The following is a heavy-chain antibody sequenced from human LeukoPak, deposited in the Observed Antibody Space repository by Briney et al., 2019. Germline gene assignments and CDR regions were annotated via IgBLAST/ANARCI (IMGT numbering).Heavy chain of an antibody. CDR2: INTSGST. CDR3: ARDRYYGSGSYYNHYYGMDV. D-gene: IGHD3-10*01. CDR1: GGSISSYY. V-gene: IGHV4-4*07. J-gene: IGHJ6*02. Sequence: ETLSLSCTVSGGSISSYYWSWIRQPAGKGLEWVGRINTSGSTIYNPYLESRVTMSVDTSKNQFSMKLSSVTAADTAVYYCARDRYYGSGSYYNHYYGMDVWGQGTTVTVSS.